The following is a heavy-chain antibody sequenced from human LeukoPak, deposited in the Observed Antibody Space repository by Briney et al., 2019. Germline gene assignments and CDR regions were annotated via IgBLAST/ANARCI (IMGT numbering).Heavy chain of an antibody. Sequence: SETLSLTCAVYGGSFSGYYWSWIRQPPGKGLEWIGYIYYSGSTYYNPSLKSRVTISVDTSKNQFSLMVNSLTAADTALYYCAGSVQSWLYYFDYWGQGTLVTVSS. V-gene: IGHV4-59*08. CDR3: AGSVQSWLYYFDY. CDR1: GGSFSGYY. CDR2: IYYSGST. D-gene: IGHD5-24*01. J-gene: IGHJ4*02.